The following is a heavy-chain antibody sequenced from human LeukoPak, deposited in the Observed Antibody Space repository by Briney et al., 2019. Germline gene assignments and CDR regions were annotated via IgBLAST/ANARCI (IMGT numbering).Heavy chain of an antibody. CDR2: ISSSSSYI. CDR1: GFTFSSYS. V-gene: IGHV3-21*01. D-gene: IGHD2-15*01. J-gene: IGHJ5*02. Sequence: PGGSLRLSXAASGFTFSSYSMNWVRQAPGKGLEWVSSISSSSSYIYYADSVKGRFTISGDNAKNSLYLQMNSLRAEDTAVYYCARYCSGGSCYFWFDPWGQGTLVTVSS. CDR3: ARYCSGGSCYFWFDP.